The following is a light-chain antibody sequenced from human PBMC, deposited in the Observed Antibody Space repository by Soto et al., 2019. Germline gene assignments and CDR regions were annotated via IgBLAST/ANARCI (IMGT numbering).Light chain of an antibody. CDR3: CSYVGATTYV. CDR1: SSNIGGYIV. Sequence: QSVLTQPASVSGSPGQSITISCSGTSSNIGGYIVVSWYQQHPGKAPKVIVYEGIKRPSGVSDRFSGSTSGSTASLTISGLQAEDEAEYYCCSYVGATTYVFGSGTKLTVL. CDR2: EGI. V-gene: IGLV2-23*01. J-gene: IGLJ1*01.